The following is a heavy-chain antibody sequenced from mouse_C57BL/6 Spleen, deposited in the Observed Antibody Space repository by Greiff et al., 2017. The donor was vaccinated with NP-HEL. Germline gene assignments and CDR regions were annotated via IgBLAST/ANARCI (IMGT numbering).Heavy chain of an antibody. D-gene: IGHD2-1*01. CDR2: INYDGSST. CDR3: ARGGKMGYCDV. Sequence: EVKVVESEGGLVQPGSSLKLSCTASGFTFSDYYIAWVRQVPDKGIEWIANINYDGSSTYYLTSLKSRFIISRAHAKNMLDLQMSSLKSEDTATYYGARGGKMGYCDVWGTGTTVTVAS. CDR1: GFTFSDYY. J-gene: IGHJ1*03. V-gene: IGHV5-16*01.